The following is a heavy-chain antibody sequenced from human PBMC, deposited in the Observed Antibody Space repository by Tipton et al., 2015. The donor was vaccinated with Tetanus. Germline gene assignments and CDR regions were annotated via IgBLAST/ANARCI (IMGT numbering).Heavy chain of an antibody. D-gene: IGHD3-16*01. J-gene: IGHJ4*02. CDR1: GFTFSEFTFADAW. CDR2: IKSKLDGGAI. CDR3: SASGPGVSWGDC. V-gene: IGHV3-15*01. Sequence: SLRLSCAASGFTFSEFTFADAWMSWVRRAPGKGLEWIGRIKSKLDGGAIDYAAPMEGRFIISRDDSQNAVFRQMDSRTPGDAAVYYCSASGPGVSWGDCWVQGTLVPVSS.